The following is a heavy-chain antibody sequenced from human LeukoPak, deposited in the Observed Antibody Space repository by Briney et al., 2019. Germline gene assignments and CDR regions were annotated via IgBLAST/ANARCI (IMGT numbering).Heavy chain of an antibody. D-gene: IGHD1-26*01. CDR3: ARDTNSGSYYFDY. CDR1: GGTFSSYA. J-gene: IGHJ4*02. V-gene: IGHV1-69*05. Sequence: SVKVSCKASGGTFSSYAISWVRQAPGQGLEWMGRIIPIFGTANYAQKFQGRVTITTDESTSTAYMELSSLRSEDTAVYYCARDTNSGSYYFDYWGQGTLVTVSS. CDR2: IIPIFGTA.